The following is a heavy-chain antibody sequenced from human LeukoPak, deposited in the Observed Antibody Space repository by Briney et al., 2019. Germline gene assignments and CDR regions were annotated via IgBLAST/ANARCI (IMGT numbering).Heavy chain of an antibody. J-gene: IGHJ4*02. CDR3: VPHLSSGGYSVFHN. CDR1: GFTFNGYW. D-gene: IGHD1-26*01. Sequence: GGSLRLSCAASGFTFNGYWMSWVRQAPGQELEWVANIKEDGSAKYYVDSVKGRFIISRDNTKNSLYLQMNSLRIEDTAVYYCVPHLSSGGYSVFHNWGQGTGVTVSS. CDR2: IKEDGSAK. V-gene: IGHV3-7*01.